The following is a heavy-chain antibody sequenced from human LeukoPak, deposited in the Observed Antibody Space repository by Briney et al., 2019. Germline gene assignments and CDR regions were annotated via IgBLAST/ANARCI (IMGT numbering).Heavy chain of an antibody. D-gene: IGHD6-19*01. CDR1: GFTFSSYA. Sequence: PGGSLRLSCAASGFTFSSYAMNWVRQAPGKGLEWVSIISGSADTTYYADSVKGRFTISRDNSKSTLYLQMNSLRAEDTAVYYCAKRAVAGTGRAFDIWGQGTMVTV. J-gene: IGHJ3*02. CDR2: ISGSADTT. CDR3: AKRAVAGTGRAFDI. V-gene: IGHV3-23*01.